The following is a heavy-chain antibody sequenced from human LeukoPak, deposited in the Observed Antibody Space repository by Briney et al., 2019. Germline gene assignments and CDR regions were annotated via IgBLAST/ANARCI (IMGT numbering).Heavy chain of an antibody. Sequence: GGSLRLSCVASGVNIADYGMSWVRQAPGKGLEWVSAISGSGGSTYYADSVKGRFTISRDNSKNTLYLQMNSLRAEDTAVYYCAKMVSRGGSPLDYWGQGTLVTVSS. CDR1: GVNIADYG. CDR3: AKMVSRGGSPLDY. CDR2: ISGSGGST. V-gene: IGHV3-23*01. D-gene: IGHD5-18*01. J-gene: IGHJ4*02.